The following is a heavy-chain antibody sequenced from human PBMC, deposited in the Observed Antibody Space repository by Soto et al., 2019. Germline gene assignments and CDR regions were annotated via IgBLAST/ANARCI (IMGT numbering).Heavy chain of an antibody. Sequence: SETLSLTCTVSGCSISSGGYSWSWIRQPPGKGLEWIGYMYHSGSTYYNPSLKSRVTISVDSSKSQFSLRLTSVTAADTAVYYCARYNAASGTYYFDYWGQGALVTVSS. CDR1: GCSISSGGYS. CDR2: MYHSGST. CDR3: ARYNAASGTYYFDY. D-gene: IGHD6-13*01. V-gene: IGHV4-30-2*01. J-gene: IGHJ4*02.